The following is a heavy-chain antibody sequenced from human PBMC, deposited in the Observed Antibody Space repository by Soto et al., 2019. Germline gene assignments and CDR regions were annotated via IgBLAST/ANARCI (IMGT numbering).Heavy chain of an antibody. V-gene: IGHV1-18*04. J-gene: IGHJ4*02. CDR1: GYTFTNHG. Sequence: QVQLVQSGPEVKKPGASVKVSCKASGYTFTNHGISWVRQAPGQGLEWVGWISGYNANTKYAQKFKGRVTMSTDTSTNTAYMELRSLRSDDTAVYYGARDFYPLAYYFDYCGQGTLVTVSS. CDR3: ARDFYPLAYYFDY. CDR2: ISGYNANT.